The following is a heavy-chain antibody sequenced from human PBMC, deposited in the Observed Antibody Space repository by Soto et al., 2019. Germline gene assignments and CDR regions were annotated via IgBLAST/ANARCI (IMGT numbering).Heavy chain of an antibody. Sequence: GGSLKLSCAASGFAFSSYAMSWVRQAPGKGLEWVSAISGSGGSTYYADSVKGRFTISRDNSKNTLYLQMNSLRAEDTAVYYCAKDRRFGEEPSYWGQGTLVTVSS. V-gene: IGHV3-23*01. CDR3: AKDRRFGEEPSY. CDR2: ISGSGGST. D-gene: IGHD3-10*01. J-gene: IGHJ4*02. CDR1: GFAFSSYA.